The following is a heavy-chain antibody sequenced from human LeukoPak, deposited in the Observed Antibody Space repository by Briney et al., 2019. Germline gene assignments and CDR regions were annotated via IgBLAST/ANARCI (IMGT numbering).Heavy chain of an antibody. Sequence: GGSLRLSCAASGFTFSSYWMHWVRQAPGKGLVWVSRINSDGSSTIYADSVKGRFTISRDNAKNTLYLQMNSLRAEDTAVYYCAKAADYDILTGYYGFDYWGQGTLVTVSS. J-gene: IGHJ4*02. D-gene: IGHD3-9*01. V-gene: IGHV3-74*01. CDR1: GFTFSSYW. CDR2: INSDGSST. CDR3: AKAADYDILTGYYGFDY.